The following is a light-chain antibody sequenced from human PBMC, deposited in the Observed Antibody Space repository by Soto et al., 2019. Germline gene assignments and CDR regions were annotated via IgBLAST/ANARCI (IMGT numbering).Light chain of an antibody. J-gene: IGKJ1*01. CDR2: GAS. CDR3: QQYGSSPLT. Sequence: ETVLTQSPGTLSLSPGERATLSCRASQTIRSNYLAWYRQTPGQAPRLLIYGASNRATGIADRFSGSGSGTDFTTIIIRLEPEDFALYYCQQYGSSPLTFGQGTKVEIK. CDR1: QTIRSNY. V-gene: IGKV3-20*01.